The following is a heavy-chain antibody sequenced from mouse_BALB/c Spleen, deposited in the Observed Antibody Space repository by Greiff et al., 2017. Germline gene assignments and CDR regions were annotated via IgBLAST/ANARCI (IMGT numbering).Heavy chain of an antibody. V-gene: IGHV1S22*01. D-gene: IGHD2-12*01. J-gene: IGHJ2*01. Sequence: LQQPGSELVRPGASVKLSCKASGYTFTSYGMHWVKQRPGQGLEWIGNIYPGSGSTNYDEKFKSKGTLTVDTTSSTAYMHLSSLTSEDSTVYYCTTTAGLGKGYWGQGTTVTVSS. CDR2: IYPGSGST. CDR1: GYTFTSYG. CDR3: TTTAGLGKGY.